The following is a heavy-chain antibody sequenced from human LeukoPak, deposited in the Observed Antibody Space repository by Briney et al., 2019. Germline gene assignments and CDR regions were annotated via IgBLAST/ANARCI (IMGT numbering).Heavy chain of an antibody. CDR3: ARDTHLSYAAGFDC. J-gene: IGHJ4*02. CDR2: ISSSSTYI. Sequence: GGSLRLSCTASGFIFSSFTMTWVRQAPGKGLEWVSSISSSSTYIYYADSVKGRFTISRDNAKNSLYLQMTSLRAEDTALYYCARDTHLSYAAGFDCWGQGTLVTVSS. V-gene: IGHV3-21*01. CDR1: GFIFSSFT. D-gene: IGHD3-10*01.